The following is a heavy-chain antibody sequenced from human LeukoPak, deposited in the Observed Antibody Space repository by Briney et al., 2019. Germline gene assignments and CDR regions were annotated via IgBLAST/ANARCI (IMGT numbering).Heavy chain of an antibody. CDR3: ARWMKNYGSLNWFDP. CDR2: IYYSGST. D-gene: IGHD3-10*01. CDR1: GGSISSGGYY. J-gene: IGHJ5*02. Sequence: SETLSLTCTVSGGSISSGGYYWSWIRQHPGKGLEWIGYIYYSGSTYYNPSLKSRVTISVDTSKDQFSLELSSVTAADTAVYYCARWMKNYGSLNWFDPWGQGTLVTVSS. V-gene: IGHV4-31*03.